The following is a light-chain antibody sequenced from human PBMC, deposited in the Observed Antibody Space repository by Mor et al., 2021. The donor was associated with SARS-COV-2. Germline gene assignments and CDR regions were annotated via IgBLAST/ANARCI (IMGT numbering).Light chain of an antibody. CDR3: QQRTNWPPIT. CDR1: QSVSNY. Sequence: QSVSNYLDWYQQRPGPAPRLLIFGASKRSTAIPARFSGSGSGTDFTLTISSREPEVFAVYYCQQRTNWPPITFGQGTRLEIK. CDR2: GAS. J-gene: IGKJ5*01. V-gene: IGKV3-11*01.